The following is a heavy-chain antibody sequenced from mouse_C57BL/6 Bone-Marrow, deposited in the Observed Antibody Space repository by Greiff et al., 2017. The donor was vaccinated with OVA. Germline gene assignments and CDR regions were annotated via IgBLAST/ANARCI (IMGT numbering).Heavy chain of an antibody. CDR2: INPNNGGT. CDR1: GYTFTDYN. J-gene: IGHJ4*01. V-gene: IGHV1-18*01. Sequence: EVQLQQSGPELVKPGASVKIPCKASGYTFTDYNMDWVKQSHGKSLEWIGDINPNNGGTIYNQKFKGKATLTVDKSSSTAYMELRSLTSEDTAVYYCAREIGGLRGYAMDYWGQGTSVTVSS. D-gene: IGHD2-4*01. CDR3: AREIGGLRGYAMDY.